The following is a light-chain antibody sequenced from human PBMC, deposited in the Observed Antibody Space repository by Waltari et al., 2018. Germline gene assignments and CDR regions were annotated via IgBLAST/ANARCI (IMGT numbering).Light chain of an antibody. Sequence: DIVMTQSPDSLAVSLGERATINCKSSQSVLYSSNNKNYLAWYQQNPGQPPKLLIYWASTRESGVPDRFSGSGSWTDFTLTISSLQAEDVAVYYCQQYYSTPPTFGQGTKVEIK. CDR3: QQYYSTPPT. V-gene: IGKV4-1*01. CDR1: QSVLYSSNNKNY. CDR2: WAS. J-gene: IGKJ1*01.